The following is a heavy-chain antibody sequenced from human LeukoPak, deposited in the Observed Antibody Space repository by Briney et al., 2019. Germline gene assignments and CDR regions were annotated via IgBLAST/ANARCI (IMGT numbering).Heavy chain of an antibody. CDR3: ARYYYGSGSYYPNYYYYYMDV. CDR1: GGSISSYY. Sequence: NPSETLSLTCTVSGGSISSYYWSWIRQPPGKGLEWIGYIYYSGSTNYNPSLKSRVTISVDTSKSQFSLKLSSVTAADTAVYYCARYYYGSGSYYPNYYYYYMDVWGKGTTVTVSS. D-gene: IGHD3-10*01. J-gene: IGHJ6*03. CDR2: IYYSGST. V-gene: IGHV4-59*01.